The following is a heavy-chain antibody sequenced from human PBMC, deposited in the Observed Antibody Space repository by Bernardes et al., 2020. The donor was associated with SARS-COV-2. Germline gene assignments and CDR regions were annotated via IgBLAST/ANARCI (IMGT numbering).Heavy chain of an antibody. CDR3: ARVEGSSWYWNY. J-gene: IGHJ4*02. V-gene: IGHV3-48*04. CDR2: IGSSSSTI. CDR1: GFTFSSFS. D-gene: IGHD6-13*01. Sequence: GWSLRLSCAASGFTFSSFSMNWVRQAPGKGLEWVSYIGSSSSTIYYADSVRGRFTISRDNAKNSLYLQMNSLRAEDTAVYYCARVEGSSWYWNYWGQG.